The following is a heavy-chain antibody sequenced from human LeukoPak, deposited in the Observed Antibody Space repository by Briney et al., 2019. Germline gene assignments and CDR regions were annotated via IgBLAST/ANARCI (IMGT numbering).Heavy chain of an antibody. CDR1: GGSFSGYY. D-gene: IGHD3-9*01. CDR3: ARSRHTIFFAFDY. V-gene: IGHV4-59*01. Sequence: PSETLSLTCAVYGGSFSGYYWSWIRQPPGKGLEWIGYIYYSGSTNYNPSLKSRVTISVDTSKNQFSLKLSSVTAADTAVYFSARSRHTIFFAFDYWGQGTLVTVSS. CDR2: IYYSGST. J-gene: IGHJ4*02.